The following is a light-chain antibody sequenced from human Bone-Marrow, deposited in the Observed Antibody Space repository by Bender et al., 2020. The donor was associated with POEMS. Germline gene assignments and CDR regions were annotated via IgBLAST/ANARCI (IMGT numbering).Light chain of an antibody. CDR3: QVWDSSTDSV. J-gene: IGLJ2*01. V-gene: IGLV3-21*02. CDR1: NIGSKN. CDR2: DDS. Sequence: SYVLTQTPSVSVAPGQTANFPCGGHNIGSKNVHWYQQKPGQAPVLVVHDDSERPSGIPGRFSGSNSGNTATLTISRVEAGDEADYYCQVWDSSTDSVFGGGTKLTVL.